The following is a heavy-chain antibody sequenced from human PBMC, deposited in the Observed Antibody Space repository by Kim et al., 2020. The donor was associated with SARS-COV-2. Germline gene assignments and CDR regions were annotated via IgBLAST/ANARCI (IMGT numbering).Heavy chain of an antibody. Sequence: SETLSLTCAVYGGSFSGYYWSWIRQPPGKGLEWIGEINHSGSTNYNPSLKSRVTISVDTSKNQFSLKLSSVTAADTAVYYCARFGWNYVPNYGMDVWGQGSTVTVSS. D-gene: IGHD1-7*01. V-gene: IGHV4-34*01. CDR2: INHSGST. CDR1: GGSFSGYY. CDR3: ARFGWNYVPNYGMDV. J-gene: IGHJ6*02.